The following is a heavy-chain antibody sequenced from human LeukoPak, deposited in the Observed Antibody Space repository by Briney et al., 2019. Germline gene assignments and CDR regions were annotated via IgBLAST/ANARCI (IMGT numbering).Heavy chain of an antibody. CDR3: ARRRGSTSRHYFDS. J-gene: IGHJ4*02. V-gene: IGHV5-51*01. CDR2: IYPGDSDT. Sequence: GESLKISCQGVGYSFSNYWIVWVRQMPGRGLEWMGIIYPGDSDTRYSPSFQGQVTISADKSISTAYLQWSSLKASDTAMYYCARRRGSTSRHYFDSWGQGTLVTVSS. D-gene: IGHD3-10*01. CDR1: GYSFSNYW.